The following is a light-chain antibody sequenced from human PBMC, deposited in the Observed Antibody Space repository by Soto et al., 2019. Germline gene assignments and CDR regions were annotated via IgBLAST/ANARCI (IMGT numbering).Light chain of an antibody. CDR1: SSDVGGYNY. V-gene: IGLV2-14*01. CDR3: SSYTSSSTVV. J-gene: IGLJ2*01. Sequence: QSALTQPASVSGSPGQSITISCTGTSSDVGGYNYVSWYQQHPGKAPKLMIYDVSNRPSGVSNRFSASKSGNTASLTISGLQAEDEADYYWSSYTSSSTVVFGGGTKLTVL. CDR2: DVS.